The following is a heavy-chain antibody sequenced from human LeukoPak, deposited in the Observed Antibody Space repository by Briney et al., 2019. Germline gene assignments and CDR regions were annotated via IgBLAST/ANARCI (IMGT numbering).Heavy chain of an antibody. CDR2: INPNSGGT. CDR3: ARGRDVDTAMIPYYYYMDV. Sequence: GASVKVSCKASGYTFTGYYMHWVRQAPGQGLEWMGWINPNSGGTNYAQKFQGRVTMTRDTSISTAYMELSRLRSDDTAVYYCARGRDVDTAMIPYYYYMDVWGKGTTVTISS. J-gene: IGHJ6*03. D-gene: IGHD5-18*01. V-gene: IGHV1-2*02. CDR1: GYTFTGYY.